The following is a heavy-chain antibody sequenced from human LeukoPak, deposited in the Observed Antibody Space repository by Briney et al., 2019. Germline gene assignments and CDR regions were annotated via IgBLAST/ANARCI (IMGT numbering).Heavy chain of an antibody. CDR1: GGSISSGGYY. CDR2: IYYSGST. D-gene: IGHD3-22*01. J-gene: IGHJ6*02. Sequence: PSETLSLTCTVSGGSISSGGYYWSWTRQHPGKGLEWIGYIYYSGSTYYNPPLKSRVTISVDTSKNQFSLKLSSVTAADTAVYYCARDAAAVVTPYYYGMDVWGQGTTVTVSS. CDR3: ARDAAAVVTPYYYGMDV. V-gene: IGHV4-31*03.